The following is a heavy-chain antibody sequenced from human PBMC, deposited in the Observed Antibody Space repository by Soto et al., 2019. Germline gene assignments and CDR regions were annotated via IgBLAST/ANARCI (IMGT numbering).Heavy chain of an antibody. Sequence: GSLRLSCAASGFTFSSYWMSWVRQAPGKGLEWVANIKQDGSEKWYVDSVKGRFTMSRDNAKNSLYLQMNSLRAEDTAVYYCAKGDYYVRSAAFLGVFDIWGQGTLVTVSS. CDR1: GFTFSSYW. CDR3: AKGDYYVRSAAFLGVFDI. V-gene: IGHV3-7*04. CDR2: IKQDGSEK. J-gene: IGHJ4*02. D-gene: IGHD3-10*02.